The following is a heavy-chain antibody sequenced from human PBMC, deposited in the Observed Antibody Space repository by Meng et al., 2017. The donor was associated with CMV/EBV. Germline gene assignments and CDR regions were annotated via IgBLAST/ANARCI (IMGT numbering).Heavy chain of an antibody. V-gene: IGHV4-34*01. J-gene: IGHJ4*02. D-gene: IGHD4-11*01. CDR2: INHSGST. CDR3: ARRDYSNHYYFDY. Sequence: QVQLPEGGAGLFKPSQTLSPTCAVDGGSLSGHYWSMIRQPPVKGLGWIGEINHSGSTNYNPSLKSRVTISVDTSKNQFSLKLSSVTAADTAVYYCARRDYSNHYYFDYWGQGTLVTVSS. CDR1: GGSLSGHY.